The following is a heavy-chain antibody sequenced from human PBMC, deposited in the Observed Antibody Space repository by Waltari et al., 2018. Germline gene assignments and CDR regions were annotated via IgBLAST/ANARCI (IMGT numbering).Heavy chain of an antibody. D-gene: IGHD3-3*01. CDR1: GYTFTSYD. CDR2: MERDSGNT. J-gene: IGHJ5*02. V-gene: IGHV1-8*03. Sequence: QVQLVQSGAEVKKPGASVKVSCTASGYTFTSYDINWVRQATGQGLEWMGWMERDSGNTGYGHKFQDGVTINRNTSISTAYMKLSSLRSEDTAVYYCARGNPDFWSGSHWFDPWGQGTLVTVSS. CDR3: ARGNPDFWSGSHWFDP.